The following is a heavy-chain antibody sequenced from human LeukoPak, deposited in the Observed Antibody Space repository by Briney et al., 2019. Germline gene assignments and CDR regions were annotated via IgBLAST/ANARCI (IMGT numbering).Heavy chain of an antibody. Sequence: GGSLRLSCAASGFTLSSYWMNWVRQAPGKGLEWVANIKQDGSEKYYVDSVKGRFTISRDNAKNSLYLQMNSLRAEDTAVYYCARSRRDLLYCSSTSCYSHYMDVWGKGTTVTISS. D-gene: IGHD2-2*01. CDR3: ARSRRDLLYCSSTSCYSHYMDV. CDR2: IKQDGSEK. V-gene: IGHV3-7*01. CDR1: GFTLSSYW. J-gene: IGHJ6*03.